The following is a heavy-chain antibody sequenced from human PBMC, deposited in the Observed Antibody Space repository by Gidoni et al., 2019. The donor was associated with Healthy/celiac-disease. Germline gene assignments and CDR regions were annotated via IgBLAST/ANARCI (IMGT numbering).Heavy chain of an antibody. CDR2: IWYDGSNK. CDR3: AREGRKYYYGSGSYPYYYGMDV. J-gene: IGHJ6*02. V-gene: IGHV3-33*01. D-gene: IGHD3-10*01. Sequence: LEWVAVIWYDGSNKYYADSVKGRFTISRDNSKNTLYLQMNSLRAEDTAVYYCAREGRKYYYGSGSYPYYYGMDVWGQGTTVTVSS.